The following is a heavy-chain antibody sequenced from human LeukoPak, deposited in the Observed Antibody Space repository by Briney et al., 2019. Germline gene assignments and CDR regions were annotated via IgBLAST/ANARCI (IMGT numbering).Heavy chain of an antibody. J-gene: IGHJ4*02. CDR1: GFTFSSYA. CDR3: AREGPRAAAGTGAYPDY. D-gene: IGHD6-13*01. V-gene: IGHV3-30-3*01. CDR2: ISYDGSNK. Sequence: GGSLRLSCAASGFTFSSYAMHWVRQAPGKGLEWVAVISYDGSNKYYADSVKGRFTISRDNSKNTLYLQMNSLRAEDTAVYYCAREGPRAAAGTGAYPDYWGQGTLVTVSS.